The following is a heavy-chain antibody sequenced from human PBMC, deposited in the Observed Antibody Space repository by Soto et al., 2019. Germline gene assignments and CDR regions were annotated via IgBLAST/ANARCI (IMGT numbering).Heavy chain of an antibody. CDR2: ISGSGGST. D-gene: IGHD3-3*01. Sequence: RSLRLSSAASGFTFSSYAMSWFRQAPGKGLEWVSAISGSGGSTYYADSVKGRFTISRDNSKNTLYLQMNSLRAEDTAVSYCAASGALDDFCGQGTLVTVSA. J-gene: IGHJ1*01. V-gene: IGHV3-23*01. CDR3: AASGALDDF. CDR1: GFTFSSYA.